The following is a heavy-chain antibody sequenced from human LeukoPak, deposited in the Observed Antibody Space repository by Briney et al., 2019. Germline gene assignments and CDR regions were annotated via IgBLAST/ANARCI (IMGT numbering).Heavy chain of an antibody. CDR1: GFTSRRYS. J-gene: IGHJ6*02. CDR2: ISRSSSYI. CDR3: AREPYYYDSSGLLGVYYYYYGMDV. V-gene: IGHV3-21*01. Sequence: PGGSLRLSCAASGFTSRRYSMNWVRQSPGKRLEWVSSISRSSSYIYYADSVKGRFTISRDNAKNSLYLQMNSLRAEDTAVYYCAREPYYYDSSGLLGVYYYYYGMDVWGQGTTVTVSS. D-gene: IGHD3-22*01.